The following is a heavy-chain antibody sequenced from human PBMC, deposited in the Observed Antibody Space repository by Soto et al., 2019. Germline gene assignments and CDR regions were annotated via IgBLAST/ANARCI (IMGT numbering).Heavy chain of an antibody. J-gene: IGHJ4*02. CDR3: ARYYGCNSNYFDF. CDR2: ISAYNGNT. Sequence: QVQLVQSGAEVKKPGASVKVSCKASGYTFTSYGISWVRQAPGQGLEWMGWISAYNGNTNYAQKLQGRVTMNTDASTSTDYMELRSLRSDDTAVYYCARYYGCNSNYFDFWGQGTLVTVSS. V-gene: IGHV1-18*01. D-gene: IGHD4-17*01. CDR1: GYTFTSYG.